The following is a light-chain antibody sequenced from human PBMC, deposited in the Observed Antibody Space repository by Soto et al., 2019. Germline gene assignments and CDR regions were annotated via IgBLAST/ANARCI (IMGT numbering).Light chain of an antibody. CDR2: DTN. J-gene: IGLJ2*01. CDR3: LLSYSGGRAV. CDR1: TGAVTSGHY. Sequence: QAVVTQEPSLTVSPGGTVTLTCGSSTGAVTSGHYPYWIQQKPGQAPTTLIYDTNNKHSWTPARFSGSLLGGKAALTLSGAQPEDEAEYYCLLSYSGGRAVFGGGTKLTVL. V-gene: IGLV7-46*01.